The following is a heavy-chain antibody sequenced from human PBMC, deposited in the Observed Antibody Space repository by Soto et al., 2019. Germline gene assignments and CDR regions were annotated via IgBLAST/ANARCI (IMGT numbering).Heavy chain of an antibody. CDR2: SIPLFGIT. J-gene: IGHJ4*02. CDR3: AIDRGDGLAN. CDR1: GGTFSSHG. Sequence: QVQLVQSGAEVKKPGSSVKVSCKASGGTFSSHGFNWVRQAPGQGLEWIGGSIPLFGITNHTQKFQDRITITAHASTTADYMELRGRRSIVTDVYYCAIDRGDGLANWGQGTVLTVSS. D-gene: IGHD3-10*01. V-gene: IGHV1-69*12.